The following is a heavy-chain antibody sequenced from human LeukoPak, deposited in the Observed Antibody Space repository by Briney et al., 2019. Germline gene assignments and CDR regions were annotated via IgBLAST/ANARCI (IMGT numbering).Heavy chain of an antibody. CDR3: ARGHYYYDSGDAFDI. CDR1: GGSISSGGYY. CDR2: IYYSGST. D-gene: IGHD3-22*01. J-gene: IGHJ3*02. Sequence: PSETLSLTCTVSGGSISSGGYYWSWIRQHPGKGLEWIGYIYYSGSTYYNPSLKSRVTISVDTSKNQFSLKLSSVTAADTAVYYCARGHYYYDSGDAFDIWGQGTMVTVSS. V-gene: IGHV4-31*03.